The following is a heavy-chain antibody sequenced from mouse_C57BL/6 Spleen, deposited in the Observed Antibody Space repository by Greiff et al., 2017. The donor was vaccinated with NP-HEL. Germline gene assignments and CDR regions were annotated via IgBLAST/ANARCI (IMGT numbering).Heavy chain of an antibody. J-gene: IGHJ2*01. D-gene: IGHD1-1*01. CDR3: ARSPIYYYGSRSFDY. CDR1: GYTFTSYW. Sequence: VQLQQPGAELVRPGSSVKLSCKASGYTFTSYWMDWVKQRPGQGLEWIGNIYPSDSETHYNQKFKDKATLTVDKSSSTAYMQLSSLTSEDSAVYYCARSPIYYYGSRSFDYWGQGTTLTVSS. CDR2: IYPSDSET. V-gene: IGHV1-61*01.